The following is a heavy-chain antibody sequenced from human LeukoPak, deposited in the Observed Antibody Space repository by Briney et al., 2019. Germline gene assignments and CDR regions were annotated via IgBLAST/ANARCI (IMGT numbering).Heavy chain of an antibody. D-gene: IGHD2-2*01. J-gene: IGHJ6*02. CDR3: ARGVPAASNYYYYGMDV. Sequence: PGGSLRLSCAASGFTFSSYDMHWVRQATGEGLEWVSAIGTAGDTYYPGSVKGRFTISRENAKNSLYLQMNSLRAGDTAVYYCARGVPAASNYYYYGMDVWGQGTTVTVSS. CDR2: IGTAGDT. V-gene: IGHV3-13*01. CDR1: GFTFSSYD.